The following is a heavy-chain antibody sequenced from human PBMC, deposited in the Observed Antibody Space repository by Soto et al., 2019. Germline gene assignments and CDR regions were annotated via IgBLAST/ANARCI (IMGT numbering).Heavy chain of an antibody. Sequence: PSETLSLTCTVSGGSITSFYWSWIRQTPGKGLEWIGHISYTGSTNYNPSLKSRVTIAVDTSKNQFSLNLTSVTAADTAVYYCAREGNGWYDSDYWGQGALVTVSS. CDR1: GGSITSFY. CDR3: AREGNGWYDSDY. J-gene: IGHJ4*02. CDR2: ISYTGST. D-gene: IGHD6-19*01. V-gene: IGHV4-59*01.